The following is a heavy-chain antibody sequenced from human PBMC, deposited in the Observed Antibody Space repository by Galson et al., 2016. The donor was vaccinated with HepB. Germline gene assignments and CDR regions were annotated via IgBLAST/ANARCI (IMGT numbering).Heavy chain of an antibody. CDR3: ARGYTNTWYVAGFDY. CDR2: IRSKSYDGTA. CDR1: GFTFGDYP. J-gene: IGHJ4*02. D-gene: IGHD6-13*01. V-gene: IGHV3-49*03. Sequence: SLRLSCAASGFTFGDYPMTWFRQAPGKGLEWVGFIRSKSYDGTAEYAASVQGRFTIPRDDSKRIAYLQMDSPKPEDSAVYYCARGYTNTWYVAGFDYWGQGTLVTVSS.